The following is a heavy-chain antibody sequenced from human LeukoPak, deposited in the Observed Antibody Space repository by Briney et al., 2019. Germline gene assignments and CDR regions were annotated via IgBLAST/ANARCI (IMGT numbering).Heavy chain of an antibody. CDR2: MKQDGSEI. CDR1: GFTFSEYW. D-gene: IGHD5/OR15-5a*01. V-gene: IGHV3-7*01. J-gene: IGHJ4*02. Sequence: PGGSLRLSCAASGFTFSEYWMSWVRQVPGKGLEWVANMKQDGSEIYYVDSVKGRFTISRDNAKNSLFLQMNSLRVDDTAVYYCARDKVSGPTLLDYWGQGTLVTVSS. CDR3: ARDKVSGPTLLDY.